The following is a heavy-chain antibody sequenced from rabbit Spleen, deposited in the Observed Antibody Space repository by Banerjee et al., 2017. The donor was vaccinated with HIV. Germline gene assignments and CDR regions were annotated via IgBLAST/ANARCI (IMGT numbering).Heavy chain of an antibody. CDR3: ARNYVNAFDP. J-gene: IGHJ2*01. CDR2: IYTGNDGDT. D-gene: IGHD1-1*01. CDR1: GFSFSRGYD. V-gene: IGHV1S45*01. Sequence: QEQLVESGGGLVQPGASLTLTCTPSGFSFSRGYDMCWVRQAPGKGLEWIGCIYTGNDGDTDYANWPKGRFTISKTSSTTVTLQMTSLTAADTATYFCARNYVNAFDPWGPGTLVTVS.